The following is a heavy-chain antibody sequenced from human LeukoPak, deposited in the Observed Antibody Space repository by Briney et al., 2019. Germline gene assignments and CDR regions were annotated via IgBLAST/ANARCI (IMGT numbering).Heavy chain of an antibody. D-gene: IGHD2-2*02. V-gene: IGHV1-24*01. CDR3: ATDLNIVVVPAAINY. CDR1: GYTLTELS. Sequence: ASVKVSCKVSGYTLTELSMHWVRQAPGKGLEWMGGFDPEDGETIYAQKFQGRATMTEDTSTDTAYMELSSLRSEDTAVYYCATDLNIVVVPAAINYWGQGTLVTVSS. J-gene: IGHJ4*02. CDR2: FDPEDGET.